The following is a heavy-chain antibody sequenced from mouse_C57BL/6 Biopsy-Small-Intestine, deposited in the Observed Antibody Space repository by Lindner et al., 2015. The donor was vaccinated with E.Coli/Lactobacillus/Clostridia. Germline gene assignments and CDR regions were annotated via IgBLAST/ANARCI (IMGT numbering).Heavy chain of an antibody. D-gene: IGHD2-3*01. CDR2: IYPGSGNT. Sequence: VQLQESGPELMKPGASVKISCKASGYSFTSYYIHWVKQRPGQGLEWIGWIYPGSGNTKYNEKFKGKATLTAGTSSSTAYMQLSSLTSEDSAVYYCARGSIYDGYYWYFDIWGTGTTVTVSS. CDR3: ARGSIYDGYYWYFDI. CDR1: GYSFTSYY. V-gene: IGHV1-66*01. J-gene: IGHJ1*03.